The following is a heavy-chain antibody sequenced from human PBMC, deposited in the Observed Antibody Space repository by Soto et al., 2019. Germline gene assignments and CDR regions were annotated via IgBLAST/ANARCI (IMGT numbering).Heavy chain of an antibody. Sequence: ASVKVSCKASGYTFTGYYIHWVRQAPGQGLEWMGWINPNSGGTKYAPKFQGGVTMTRDTSITTAYMELSRLRSGDTAVYYCAREPATAKPEGVDFWGQGTLVTVSS. V-gene: IGHV1-2*02. J-gene: IGHJ4*02. D-gene: IGHD1-1*01. CDR1: GYTFTGYY. CDR2: INPNSGGT. CDR3: AREPATAKPEGVDF.